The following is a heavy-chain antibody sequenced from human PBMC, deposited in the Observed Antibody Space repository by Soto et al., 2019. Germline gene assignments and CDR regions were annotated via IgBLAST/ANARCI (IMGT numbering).Heavy chain of an antibody. D-gene: IGHD5-12*01. Sequence: PSETLSLTCTVSGGSVSSSSCYWGWVRQAPGKGLEWIGGIYYSGSTYYNPSLKSRVTISVDTSKNQFSLKLSSVTAADAAVYYCSRHCPDIEAAMTWWYYFDFWRQGTLVTVSS. CDR3: SRHCPDIEAAMTWWYYFDF. CDR1: GGSVSSSSCY. CDR2: IYYSGST. V-gene: IGHV4-39*01. J-gene: IGHJ4*02.